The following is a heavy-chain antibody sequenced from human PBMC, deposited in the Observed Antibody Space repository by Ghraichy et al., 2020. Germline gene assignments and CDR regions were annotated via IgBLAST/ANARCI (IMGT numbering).Heavy chain of an antibody. Sequence: SQTLSLTCAISGDSVSSNSAAWNWIRQSPSRGLEWLGRTYYRSKWYNDYAVSVKSRITINPDTSKNQFSLQLNSVTPEDTAVYYCARAVWYYDSSGYYRVIDYWGQGTLVTVSS. CDR3: ARAVWYYDSSGYYRVIDY. CDR1: GDSVSSNSAA. V-gene: IGHV6-1*01. D-gene: IGHD3-22*01. CDR2: TYYRSKWYN. J-gene: IGHJ4*02.